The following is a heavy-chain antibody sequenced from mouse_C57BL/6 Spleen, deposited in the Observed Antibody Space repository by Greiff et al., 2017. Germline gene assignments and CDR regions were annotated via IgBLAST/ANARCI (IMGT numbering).Heavy chain of an antibody. CDR3: ARKGIYCGNYGWYFDV. V-gene: IGHV1-80*01. CDR2: IYPGDGDT. Sequence: QVQLQQSGAELVKPGASVKISCKASGYAFSSYWMNWVKQRPGKGLEWIGQIYPGDGDTNYNGKFKGKATLTADKSSSTAYMQLSSLTSEDSAVYFCARKGIYCGNYGWYFDVWGTGTTVTVSS. D-gene: IGHD2-1*01. CDR1: GYAFSSYW. J-gene: IGHJ1*03.